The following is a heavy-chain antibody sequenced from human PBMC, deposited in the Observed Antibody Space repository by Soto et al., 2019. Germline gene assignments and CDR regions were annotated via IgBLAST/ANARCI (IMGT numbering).Heavy chain of an antibody. D-gene: IGHD3-22*01. Sequence: GGSLRLSCAASGFTFSSYGMHWVRQAPGKGLEWVAVISYDGSNKYYADSVKGRFTISRDNAKNSLYLQMNSLRDEDTAVYYCARVDETYYYDSSGSADAYYYGMDVWGQGTTVTVSS. CDR1: GFTFSSYG. CDR3: ARVDETYYYDSSGSADAYYYGMDV. CDR2: ISYDGSNK. J-gene: IGHJ6*02. V-gene: IGHV3-30*03.